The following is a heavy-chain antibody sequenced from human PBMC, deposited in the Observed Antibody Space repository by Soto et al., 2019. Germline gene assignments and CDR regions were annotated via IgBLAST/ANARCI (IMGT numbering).Heavy chain of an antibody. J-gene: IGHJ4*02. CDR3: ARGSWVGATRPRYYFDY. CDR2: IIPIFGTA. Sequence: PVRVSCKXSGGTFSSYAISWVRQAPGQGLEWMGGIIPIFGTANYAQKFQGRVTITADESTSTAYMELSSLRSEDTAVYYCARGSWVGATRPRYYFDYWGQGTLVTVSS. CDR1: GGTFSSYA. D-gene: IGHD1-26*01. V-gene: IGHV1-69*13.